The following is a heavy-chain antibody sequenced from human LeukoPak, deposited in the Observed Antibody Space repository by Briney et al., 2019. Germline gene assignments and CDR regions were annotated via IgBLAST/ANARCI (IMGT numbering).Heavy chain of an antibody. V-gene: IGHV3-21*01. CDR2: ISSSSSYI. J-gene: IGHJ4*02. D-gene: IGHD6-13*01. Sequence: GGSLRLSCAASGFTFSSYNMNWVRQAPGKGLEWVSSISSSSSYISYTDSVKGRFTISRDNAKNSLYLQMNGLRADDTAIYYCARVSLGAAAGTSRWGQGTLVTVSS. CDR3: ARVSLGAAAGTSR. CDR1: GFTFSSYN.